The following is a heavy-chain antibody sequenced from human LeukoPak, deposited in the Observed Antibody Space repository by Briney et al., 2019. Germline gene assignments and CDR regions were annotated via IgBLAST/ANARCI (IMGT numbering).Heavy chain of an antibody. V-gene: IGHV4-39*01. CDR1: GGSISSSSYY. J-gene: IGHJ4*02. CDR2: IYYSGST. CDR3: ARRTYYYDSSGYFDY. D-gene: IGHD3-22*01. Sequence: PSETLSLTCTVSGGSISSSSYYWGWIRQPPGKGLEWIGSIYYSGSTYYNPPLKSRVTISVDTSKNQFSLNLSSVTAADTAVYYCARRTYYYDSSGYFDYWGQGTLVTVSS.